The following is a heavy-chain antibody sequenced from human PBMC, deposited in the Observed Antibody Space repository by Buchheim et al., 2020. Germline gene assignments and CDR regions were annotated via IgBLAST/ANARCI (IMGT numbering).Heavy chain of an antibody. CDR2: IKSKSDGGTT. Sequence: EVQLVESGGGLVKPGGSLRLSCAASGFTFSNAWMNWVRQAPGKGLEWVGRIKSKSDGGTTDYATPVKGRFTISRDDSKNTLYLQINSLKTEDTAMYYCTTDVVMTMAWGAVHYWGQGTL. J-gene: IGHJ4*02. CDR1: GFTFSNAW. CDR3: TTDVVMTMAWGAVHY. V-gene: IGHV3-15*07. D-gene: IGHD3-10*01.